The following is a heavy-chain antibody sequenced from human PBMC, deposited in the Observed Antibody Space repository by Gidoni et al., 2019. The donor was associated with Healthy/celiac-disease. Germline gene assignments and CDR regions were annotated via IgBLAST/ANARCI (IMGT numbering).Heavy chain of an antibody. D-gene: IGHD4-17*01. CDR1: GGTFSSYA. CDR2: IIPILGIA. Sequence: QVQLVQSGAEVKKPGSSVKVSCKASGGTFSSYAISWVRQAPGQGLEWMGRIIPILGIANYAQKFQGRVTITADKSTSTAYMELSSLRSEDTAVYYCASFHFQSSIFLNGDYVEEKTDYWGQGTLVTVYS. J-gene: IGHJ4*02. V-gene: IGHV1-69*04. CDR3: ASFHFQSSIFLNGDYVEEKTDY.